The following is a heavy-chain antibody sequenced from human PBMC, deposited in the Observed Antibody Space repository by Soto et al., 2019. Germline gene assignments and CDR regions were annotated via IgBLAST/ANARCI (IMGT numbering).Heavy chain of an antibody. CDR1: GYTFTGYH. D-gene: IGHD3-22*01. J-gene: IGHJ4*02. Sequence: ASVKVSCKASGYTFTGYHIHWVRQAPGQGLEWMGWINPNGGGPNYAQKFQGRVTMTRDTSISTAYMELSRLTSDDTAVYYCARDPSGIVGEGFWGQGTLVTVSS. CDR2: INPNGGGP. V-gene: IGHV1-2*02. CDR3: ARDPSGIVGEGF.